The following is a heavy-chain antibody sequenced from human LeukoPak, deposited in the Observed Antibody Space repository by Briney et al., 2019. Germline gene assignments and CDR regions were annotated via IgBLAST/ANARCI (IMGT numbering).Heavy chain of an antibody. CDR1: GFTFSSYG. CDR3: AKDNSALFDY. CDR2: ISYDGSNK. J-gene: IGHJ4*02. Sequence: GRSLRLSCAASGFTFSSYGMHWVRQAPGKGLEWVAVISYDGSNKYYADSVKGRFTISRDNSKNTLYLQMNSLRAEDTAVYYCAKDNSALFDYWGQGTLVTVSS. V-gene: IGHV3-30*18. D-gene: IGHD4-23*01.